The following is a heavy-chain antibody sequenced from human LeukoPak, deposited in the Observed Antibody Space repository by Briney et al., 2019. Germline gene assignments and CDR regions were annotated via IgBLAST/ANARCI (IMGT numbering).Heavy chain of an antibody. CDR2: INTNTGNP. V-gene: IGHV7-4-1*02. J-gene: IGHJ4*02. D-gene: IGHD6-13*01. CDR3: ARNWGGQQLSPFDY. Sequence: VASVKVSCKASGYTFTSYAMNWVRQAPGQGLEWMGWINTNTGNPTYAQGFTGRFVFSLDTSVSTAYLQISSLKAEDTAVYYCARNWGGQQLSPFDYWGQGTLVTVSS. CDR1: GYTFTSYA.